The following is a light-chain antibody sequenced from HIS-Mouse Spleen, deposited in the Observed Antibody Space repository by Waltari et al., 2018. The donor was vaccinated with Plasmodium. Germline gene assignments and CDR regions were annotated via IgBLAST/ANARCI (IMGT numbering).Light chain of an antibody. CDR3: QQYYSTPLT. CDR1: QSVLYSSNNKNY. V-gene: IGKV4-1*01. J-gene: IGKJ4*01. CDR2: CAS. Sequence: DIVMTQSPDSLAVSLGEGATINCKSSQSVLYSSNNKNYFAWYQQKPGQPPKLLIYCASTRESGVPDRFSGSGSGTDFTLTISSLQAEDVAVYYCQQYYSTPLTFGGGTKVEIK.